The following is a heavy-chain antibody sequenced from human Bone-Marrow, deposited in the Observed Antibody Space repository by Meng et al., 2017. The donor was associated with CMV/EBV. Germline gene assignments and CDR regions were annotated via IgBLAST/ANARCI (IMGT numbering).Heavy chain of an antibody. J-gene: IGHJ4*02. D-gene: IGHD2-21*01. CDR3: ASITLWYTRFDY. CDR2: INPNSGGT. CDR1: GYTFTSYD. Sequence: ASVKVSCKASGYTFTSYDINWVRQATGQGLEWMGWINPNSGGTNYAQKFQGRVTITVDTSKNQFSLKLSSVTAADTAVYYCASITLWYTRFDYWGQGTLVTVSS. V-gene: IGHV1-2*02.